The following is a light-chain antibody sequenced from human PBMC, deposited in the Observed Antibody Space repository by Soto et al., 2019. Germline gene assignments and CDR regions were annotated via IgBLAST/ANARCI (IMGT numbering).Light chain of an antibody. CDR2: GAS. CDR1: QSVSRN. V-gene: IGKV3-15*01. Sequence: EIVMTQSPATLSVSPGERATLSCRASQSVSRNLAWYQQKPCQAPRLLIYGASTRATDIAARISGSGSGTDFTLTISSLQSEDFAVYSCQQYNKWPLTFGGGTKVEIK. J-gene: IGKJ4*01. CDR3: QQYNKWPLT.